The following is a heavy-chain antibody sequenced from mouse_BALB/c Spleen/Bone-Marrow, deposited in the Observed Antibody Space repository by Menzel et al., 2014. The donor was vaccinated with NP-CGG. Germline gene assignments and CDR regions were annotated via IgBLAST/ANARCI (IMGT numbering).Heavy chain of an antibody. CDR3: ARWEYYAMDY. CDR2: IDPANGNT. Sequence: VQLQQSGAELVKPGASVKLSCTASGFNIKDTYMHWVKQRPEQGLEWIGRIDPANGNTKYDPKFQGKATIAADTSSNTAYLQLSSLTSEDTAVYYCARWEYYAMDYWGQGTSVTVSS. CDR1: GFNIKDTY. V-gene: IGHV14-3*02. D-gene: IGHD4-1*01. J-gene: IGHJ4*01.